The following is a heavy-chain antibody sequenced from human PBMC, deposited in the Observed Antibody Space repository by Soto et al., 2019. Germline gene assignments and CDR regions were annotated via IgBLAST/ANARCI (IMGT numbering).Heavy chain of an antibody. CDR1: GFTFSSYD. J-gene: IGHJ6*03. CDR2: IGTAGDT. V-gene: IGHV3-13*01. Sequence: EVQLVESGGGLVQPGGSLRLSCAASGFTFSSYDMHWVRQATGKGLEWVSAIGTAGDTYYPGSVKGRFTISRENAKNSLYLQMNSLRAGDTAVYYCARQVSSSSGYYYYYMDVWGKGTTVTVSS. CDR3: ARQVSSSSGYYYYYMDV. D-gene: IGHD6-13*01.